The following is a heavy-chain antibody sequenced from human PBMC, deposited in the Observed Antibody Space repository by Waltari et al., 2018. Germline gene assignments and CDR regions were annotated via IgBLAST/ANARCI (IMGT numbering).Heavy chain of an antibody. CDR3: ARGPDEGILDY. J-gene: IGHJ4*02. CDR2: IIPILGIA. CDR1: GGTFSSYT. D-gene: IGHD6-13*01. Sequence: QGQLEQSGAEVKKPGSSVKVSCKASGGTFSSYTISWVRQAPGQGLEWMGRIIPILGIANYAPKFQGRVTITADKSTSTAYMELSSLRSEDTAVYYCARGPDEGILDYWGQGTLVTVSS. V-gene: IGHV1-69*02.